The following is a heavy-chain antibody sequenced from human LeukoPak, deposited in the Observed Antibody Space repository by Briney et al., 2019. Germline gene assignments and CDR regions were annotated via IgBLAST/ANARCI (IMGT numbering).Heavy chain of an antibody. V-gene: IGHV4-59*08. Sequence: PSETLSLTCTVSGGSIRTYYWSWIRQSPGKGLEWIGYVYHSGSTNYNPSLRSRATISVDTSENQFSLRLISVTAADTAMYYCARSIPTFGTAVAGYHFFDFWGXGTXVXVSS. D-gene: IGHD6-19*01. CDR3: ARSIPTFGTAVAGYHFFDF. CDR2: VYHSGST. J-gene: IGHJ4*02. CDR1: GGSIRTYY.